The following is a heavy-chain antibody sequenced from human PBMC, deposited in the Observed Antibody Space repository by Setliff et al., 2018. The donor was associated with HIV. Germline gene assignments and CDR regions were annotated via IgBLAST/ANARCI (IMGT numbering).Heavy chain of an antibody. Sequence: GGSLRLSCAASGFTFSSYWMHWVRQAPGKGLVWVSRINSDGSNTDYADSVKGRFTISRDNAKNTLYLQMNSLRAEYTAVYYCARDYDSSGYVDYWGQGTPVTVSS. CDR3: ARDYDSSGYVDY. CDR1: GFTFSSYW. V-gene: IGHV3-74*01. CDR2: INSDGSNT. D-gene: IGHD3-22*01. J-gene: IGHJ4*02.